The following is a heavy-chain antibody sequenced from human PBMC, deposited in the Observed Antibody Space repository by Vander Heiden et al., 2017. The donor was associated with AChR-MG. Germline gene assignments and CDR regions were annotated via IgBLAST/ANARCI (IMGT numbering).Heavy chain of an antibody. D-gene: IGHD2-2*01. Sequence: QVQLVGTGGGVVQSGTSLILSCAASGLPFTNYALHWIRQAAGKGLEWVEGISVDGKMKDDADSVKGRFTISIGVSQNTLNFKKNSLTTEDTAVYYCARMPDAMDVWGKGTTVTVSS. V-gene: IGHV3-30*04. CDR3: ARMPDAMDV. CDR2: ISVDGKMK. J-gene: IGHJ6*04. CDR1: GLPFTNYA.